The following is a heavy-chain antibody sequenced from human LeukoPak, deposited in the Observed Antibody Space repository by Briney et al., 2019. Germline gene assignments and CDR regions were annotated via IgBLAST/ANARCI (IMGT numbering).Heavy chain of an antibody. V-gene: IGHV1-18*01. Sequence: GASVKVSCKASGYTFTSYGISWVRQAPGQGLEWMGWISAYNGNTNYAQKLQGRVTMTTDASTSTAYMELRSLRSDDTAVYYCVAGIAVAGTNYWGQGTLVTVSS. CDR1: GYTFTSYG. CDR3: VAGIAVAGTNY. J-gene: IGHJ4*02. D-gene: IGHD6-19*01. CDR2: ISAYNGNT.